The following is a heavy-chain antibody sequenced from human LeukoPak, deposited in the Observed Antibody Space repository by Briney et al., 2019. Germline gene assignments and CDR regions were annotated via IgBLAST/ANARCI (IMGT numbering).Heavy chain of an antibody. V-gene: IGHV4-30-2*01. CDR2: IYHSGST. CDR3: ARGTPDYGNFDY. D-gene: IGHD4-17*01. CDR1: GGSISSGGYS. J-gene: IGHJ4*02. Sequence: SETLSLTCAVSGGSISSGGYSWSWTRQPPGKGLEWIGYIYHSGSTYYNPSLKSRVTISVDRSKNQFSLKLSSVTAADTAVYYCARGTPDYGNFDYWGQGTLVTVSS.